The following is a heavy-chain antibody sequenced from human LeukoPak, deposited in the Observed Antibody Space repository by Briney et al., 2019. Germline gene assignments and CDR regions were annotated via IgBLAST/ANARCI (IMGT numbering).Heavy chain of an antibody. CDR2: IYTSGST. D-gene: IGHD6-13*01. J-gene: IGHJ6*03. V-gene: IGHV4-61*01. CDR3: ASLIAAAGTRYYYYYYMDV. Sequence: SETLSLTCAVYGGSFSSSSYYWSWLRQPPGTGLEWIGYIYTSGSTNYNPSLKSRVTISVDTSKNQFSLKLSSVTAADTAVYYCASLIAAAGTRYYYYYYMDVWGKGTTVTVSS. CDR1: GGSFSSSSYY.